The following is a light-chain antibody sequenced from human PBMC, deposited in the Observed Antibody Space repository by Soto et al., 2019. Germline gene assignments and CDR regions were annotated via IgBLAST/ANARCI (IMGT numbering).Light chain of an antibody. CDR1: QSVSNNY. V-gene: IGKV3-20*01. Sequence: EVVLTQSPGTLSLSPGERATLSCRASQSVSNNYFAWYQQKPGQPPRLLIFGSTDRATGIPDRFSGSGSGTDFTISISRLQTEDFAVYYCEQDGSCRPYTFSRGNKLEIK. CDR2: GST. CDR3: EQDGSCRPYT. J-gene: IGKJ2*01.